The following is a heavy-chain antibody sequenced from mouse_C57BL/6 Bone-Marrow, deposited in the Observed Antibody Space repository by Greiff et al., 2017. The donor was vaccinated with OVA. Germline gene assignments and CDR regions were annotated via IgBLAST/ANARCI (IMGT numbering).Heavy chain of an antibody. CDR3: TRGYSNDYAMDY. CDR1: GYTFTDYE. D-gene: IGHD2-5*01. CDR2: IDPETGGP. J-gene: IGHJ4*01. V-gene: IGHV1-15*01. Sequence: VQLQQSGAELVRPGASVTLSCKASGYTFTDYEMHWVKQTPVHGLEWIGAIDPETGGPAYNQKFKGKARLTADKSSSTAYMELRSLTSEDAAVYYCTRGYSNDYAMDYWGQGTSVTVSS.